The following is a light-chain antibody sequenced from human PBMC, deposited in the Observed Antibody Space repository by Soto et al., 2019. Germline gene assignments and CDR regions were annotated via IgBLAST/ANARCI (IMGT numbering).Light chain of an antibody. Sequence: IQMTQSPASLSASVGDRVTLTCRASQRISSFLTWYQQKPGKAPKLLIYAASSFQSGVPSRFSGSGSGTDFTLTISSLQPEDFATYYCQQCYSSPRTFGQGTKVDIK. V-gene: IGKV1-39*01. CDR2: AAS. J-gene: IGKJ1*01. CDR3: QQCYSSPRT. CDR1: QRISSF.